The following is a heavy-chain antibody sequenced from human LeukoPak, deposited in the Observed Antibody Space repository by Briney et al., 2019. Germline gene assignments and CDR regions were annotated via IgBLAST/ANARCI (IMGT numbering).Heavy chain of an antibody. V-gene: IGHV4-39*01. CDR3: ARHHAEILVPND. CDR1: GGSIISRSHY. Sequence: PSETLSLTCTVSGGSIISRSHYWGWIRQPPGKGLEWIGSVYYSGNTYYNPSLKSRATISIDTPTSKNQFSLTLSSVTAADTAVYYCARHHAEILVPNDWGQGTLVTVSS. J-gene: IGHJ4*02. D-gene: IGHD1-1*01. CDR2: VYYSGNT.